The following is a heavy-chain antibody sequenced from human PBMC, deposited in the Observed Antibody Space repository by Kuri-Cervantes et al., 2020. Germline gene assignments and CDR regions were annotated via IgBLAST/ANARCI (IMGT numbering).Heavy chain of an antibody. D-gene: IGHD5-12*01. J-gene: IGHJ2*01. Sequence: GESLKISCAASGFTFSSSWMHWVCQAPEKGLEWVADIKCDGSEKYYVDSVKGRFTISRDNAKKSVYLQMNSLRAEDTAVYYCARMAGVATISRFWYFDLWGRGTLVTVSS. CDR2: IKCDGSEK. V-gene: IGHV3-52*01. CDR3: ARMAGVATISRFWYFDL. CDR1: GFTFSSSW.